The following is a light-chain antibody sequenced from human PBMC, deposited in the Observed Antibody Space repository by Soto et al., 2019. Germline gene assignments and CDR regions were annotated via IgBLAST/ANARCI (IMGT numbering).Light chain of an antibody. CDR1: QSIRNF. J-gene: IGKJ1*01. CDR3: HQTAANPWT. CDR2: AAS. V-gene: IGKV1-39*01. Sequence: DIQITQSPSSLSASVGDRVSITCRASQSIRNFLNWYQQKPGKAPKVLIYAASSLQSGVPSRFSGSGSGTDFTLTISSLQPEDFATYYCHQTAANPWTFAQGTKVDIK.